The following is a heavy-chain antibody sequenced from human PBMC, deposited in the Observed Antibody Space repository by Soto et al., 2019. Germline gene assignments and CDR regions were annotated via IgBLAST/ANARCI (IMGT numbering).Heavy chain of an antibody. V-gene: IGHV1-18*01. J-gene: IGHJ5*02. CDR3: ARDPIRRIAAAGYNWFDP. Sequence: ASVKVSCKASGYTLTSYGVSWVRQAPGQGLEWMGWISAYNGNTNYAQKLQGRVTMTTDTSTSTAYMELRSLRSDDTAVYYCARDPIRRIAAAGYNWFDPWGQGTLVTVSS. CDR2: ISAYNGNT. CDR1: GYTLTSYG. D-gene: IGHD6-13*01.